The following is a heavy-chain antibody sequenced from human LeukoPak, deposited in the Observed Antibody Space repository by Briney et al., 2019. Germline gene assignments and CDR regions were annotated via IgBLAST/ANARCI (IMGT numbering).Heavy chain of an antibody. CDR3: ARLTGGGSYWGYFDY. D-gene: IGHD1-26*01. J-gene: IGHJ4*02. Sequence: SETLSLTCTVSGASIPSSYYWSWIRQPPGKGLECIGYISASGNTNYNPSLKSRVTISVDTSKSQFFLNLSSVAAADTAIYYCARLTGGGSYWGYFDYWGQGNLVTVSS. CDR2: ISASGNT. V-gene: IGHV4-4*09. CDR1: GASIPSSYY.